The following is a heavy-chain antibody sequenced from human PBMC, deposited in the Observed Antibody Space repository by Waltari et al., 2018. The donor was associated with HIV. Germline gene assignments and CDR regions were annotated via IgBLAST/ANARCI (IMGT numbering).Heavy chain of an antibody. CDR2: RLYDGSNK. D-gene: IGHD2-8*01. J-gene: IGHJ3*01. CDR1: GFTFSDYG. CDR3: AKEIKDLMAFDV. V-gene: IGHV3-30*18. Sequence: QVELVESGGGVVQPGRSLRLSSAASGFTFSDYGMHWVRQAPGKGREWVAVRLYDGSNKAYEDSVKGRFTISRDNSKNTLYLQMNSLRPEDTAIYYCAKEIKDLMAFDVWGQGTMVTVSS.